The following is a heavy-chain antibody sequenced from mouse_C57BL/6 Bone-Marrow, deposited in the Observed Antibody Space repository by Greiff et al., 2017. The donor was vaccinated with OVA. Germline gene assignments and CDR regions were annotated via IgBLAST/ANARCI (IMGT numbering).Heavy chain of an antibody. CDR2: IDPENGDT. V-gene: IGHV14-4*01. Sequence: EVQGVESGAELVRPGASVKLSCTASGFNIKDDYMHWVKQRPEQGLEWIGWIDPENGDTEYASKFQGKATITADTSSNTAYLQLSSLTSEDTAVYYCTDDGDYYAMDYWGQGTSVTVSS. CDR3: TDDGDYYAMDY. D-gene: IGHD1-1*02. J-gene: IGHJ4*01. CDR1: GFNIKDDY.